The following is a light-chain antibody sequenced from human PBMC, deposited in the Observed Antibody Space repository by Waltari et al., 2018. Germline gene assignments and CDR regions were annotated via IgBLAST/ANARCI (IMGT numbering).Light chain of an antibody. Sequence: DIVMTQTPLSLPVILGTPASLSCTSSQSLLDSEDGNTYLEWYLQKPGQSPQLLIYEVSNRASGVPDRFSGSGSDTDFTLKISRVEAEDVGVYYCMQALEFPFTFGPGTKLDIK. CDR1: QSLLDSEDGNTY. J-gene: IGKJ3*01. CDR2: EVS. V-gene: IGKV2-40*01. CDR3: MQALEFPFT.